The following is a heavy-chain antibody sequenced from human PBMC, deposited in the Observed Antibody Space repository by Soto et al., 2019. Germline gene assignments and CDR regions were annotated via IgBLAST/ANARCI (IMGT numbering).Heavy chain of an antibody. J-gene: IGHJ4*02. Sequence: EVQLVESGGGLVQPGGSLRLSCTASGFTFSTYWMSWVRQAPGKGLEWVANIKEDGSEKNHVDSVRGRFTISRDNAKNALYLQMNSLRVDDTAVHYCARDSPLGQYWGQGILVTVSS. CDR2: IKEDGSEK. CDR3: ARDSPLGQY. D-gene: IGHD3-16*01. CDR1: GFTFSTYW. V-gene: IGHV3-7*01.